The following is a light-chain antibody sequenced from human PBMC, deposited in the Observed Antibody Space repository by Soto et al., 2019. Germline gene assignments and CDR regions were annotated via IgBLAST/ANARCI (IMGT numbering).Light chain of an antibody. V-gene: IGKV3-11*01. J-gene: IGKJ1*01. CDR2: DAS. Sequence: EIVLTQSPATLSLSPGERATLSCRASKSVSSYLAWYQQKPGQAPNLLIYDASNRATGIPARFSGSGSGTDFTLTISSLEPEDFAVYYCQQRSNWPVTFGQGTKVEIK. CDR1: KSVSSY. CDR3: QQRSNWPVT.